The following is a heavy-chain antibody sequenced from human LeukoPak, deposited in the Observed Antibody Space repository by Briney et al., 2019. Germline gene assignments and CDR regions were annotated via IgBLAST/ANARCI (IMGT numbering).Heavy chain of an antibody. D-gene: IGHD6-19*01. CDR2: IYSGGST. CDR1: GFTVSSNY. V-gene: IGHV3-53*01. Sequence: PGGSLRLSCAASGFTVSSNYMSWVRQAPGKGLEWVSVIYSGGSTYYADSVKGRFTISRDNSKNTLYLQMNSLRAEDTAVYYSASSQWLVTGFDYWGQGTLVTVSS. J-gene: IGHJ4*02. CDR3: ASSQWLVTGFDY.